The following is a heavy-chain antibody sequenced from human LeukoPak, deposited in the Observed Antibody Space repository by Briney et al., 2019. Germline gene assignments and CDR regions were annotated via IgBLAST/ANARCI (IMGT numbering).Heavy chain of an antibody. CDR3: ARYCSTTSCESPDAFDI. J-gene: IGHJ3*02. CDR2: ISGSGSSI. CDR1: GFTFSTYE. V-gene: IGHV3-48*03. D-gene: IGHD2-2*01. Sequence: GGSLRLSCTASGFTFSTYEMNWVRQAPGKRLEWISYISGSGSSIFYADSLQGRFTISRDNPKNIVYLQMNSLRAEDTAVYYCARYCSTTSCESPDAFDIWGHGTMVIVSS.